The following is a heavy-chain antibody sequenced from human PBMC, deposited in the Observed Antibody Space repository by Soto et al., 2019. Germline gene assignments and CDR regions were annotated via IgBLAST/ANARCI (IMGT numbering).Heavy chain of an antibody. CDR1: GYTLTSYA. J-gene: IGHJ4*02. V-gene: IGHV1-3*01. D-gene: IGHD6-19*01. Sequence: ASVKIYCKASGYTLTSYAMDWVRQAPGQRLEWMGWINAGNGNTKYSQKFQGRVTITRDTSASTAYMELSSLRSEDTAVYYCARWGIAVAGIDYWGQGTLVTVSS. CDR2: INAGNGNT. CDR3: ARWGIAVAGIDY.